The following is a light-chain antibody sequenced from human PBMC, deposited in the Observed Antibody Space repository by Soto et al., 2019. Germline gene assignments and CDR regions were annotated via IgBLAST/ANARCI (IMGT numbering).Light chain of an antibody. Sequence: QSVLTQPPSVSGAPGQRVTISCTGRSSNIGAGYDVHWYQQLPVTAPKLLIYGNSNRPSGVPDRFSGSKSGTSASLAITGLQAEDEADYYCQSYDSSLSALFGGGTKVTVL. J-gene: IGLJ3*02. V-gene: IGLV1-40*01. CDR2: GNS. CDR3: QSYDSSLSAL. CDR1: SSNIGAGYD.